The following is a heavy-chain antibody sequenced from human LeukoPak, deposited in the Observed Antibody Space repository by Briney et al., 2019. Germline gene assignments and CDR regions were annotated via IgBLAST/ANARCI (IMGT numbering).Heavy chain of an antibody. D-gene: IGHD5-18*01. CDR3: AAGGDTAKGGDY. V-gene: IGHV4-31*02. Sequence: NPSETLSLTCTVSGASISGTSYYWTWTRQHPGEGLEWLGFIHYSGSIYYNPSLSSRLMISADKAKNQMSLKLSSVTAANTAVYYCAAGGDTAKGGDYWGQGVRVTVSS. CDR1: GASISGTSYY. J-gene: IGHJ4*02. CDR2: IHYSGSI.